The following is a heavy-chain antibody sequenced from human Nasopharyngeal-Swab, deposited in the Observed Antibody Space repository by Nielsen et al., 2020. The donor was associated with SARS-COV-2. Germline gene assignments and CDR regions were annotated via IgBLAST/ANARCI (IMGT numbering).Heavy chain of an antibody. D-gene: IGHD6-25*01. CDR1: GFTFSSYG. J-gene: IGHJ4*02. Sequence: SLKISCAASGFTFSSYGMHWVRQAPGKGLEWVAVISYDGSNKYHVDSVKGRFTISRDNSKNTLYLQMNSLRAEDTAVYYCAKDLRLDYWGQGTLVTVSS. CDR2: ISYDGSNK. V-gene: IGHV3-30*18. CDR3: AKDLRLDY.